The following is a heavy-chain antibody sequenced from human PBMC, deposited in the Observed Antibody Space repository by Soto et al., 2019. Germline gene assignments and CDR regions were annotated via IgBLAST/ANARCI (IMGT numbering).Heavy chain of an antibody. Sequence: EVQLLESGGGLVQPGGSLRLSCAASGFTFSSYAMSWVRQAPGKGLEWVSAISGSGGSTYYADSVTGRFTISRDNSKYTLYLQMSSLRAEDTAVYYCAKPAQGSASKKAECDYWGQGTLVTVSS. J-gene: IGHJ4*02. CDR1: GFTFSSYA. CDR2: ISGSGGST. V-gene: IGHV3-23*01. CDR3: AKPAQGSASKKAECDY. D-gene: IGHD2-15*01.